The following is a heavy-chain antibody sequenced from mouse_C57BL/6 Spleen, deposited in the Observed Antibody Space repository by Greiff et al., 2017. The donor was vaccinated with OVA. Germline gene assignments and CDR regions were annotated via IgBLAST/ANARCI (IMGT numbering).Heavy chain of an antibody. CDR3: ARDYGSSYHAMDY. CDR2: IDPSDSYT. V-gene: IGHV1-69*01. J-gene: IGHJ4*01. CDR1: GYTFTSYW. Sequence: QVQLQQPGAELVMPGASVKLSCKASGYTFTSYWMHWVKQRPGQGLEWIGEIDPSDSYTNYNQKFKGKSTLTVDKSSSTAYMQLSSLTSEDSAVYYCARDYGSSYHAMDYWGQGTSVTVSS. D-gene: IGHD1-1*01.